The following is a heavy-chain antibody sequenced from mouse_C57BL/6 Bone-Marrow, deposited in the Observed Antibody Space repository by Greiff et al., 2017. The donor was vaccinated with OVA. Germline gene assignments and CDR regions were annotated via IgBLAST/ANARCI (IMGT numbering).Heavy chain of an antibody. J-gene: IGHJ3*01. CDR1: GYTFTNYW. Sequence: QVQLQQSGAELVRPGTSVKMSCKASGYTFTNYWIGWAKQRPGHGLEWLGDIYPGGGYTNYNEKFKGKATLTADKSSSASYMQFSSLPSEDSAIYYCARRGDDYDVPFAYWGQGTLVTVSA. D-gene: IGHD2-4*01. CDR2: IYPGGGYT. CDR3: ARRGDDYDVPFAY. V-gene: IGHV1-63*01.